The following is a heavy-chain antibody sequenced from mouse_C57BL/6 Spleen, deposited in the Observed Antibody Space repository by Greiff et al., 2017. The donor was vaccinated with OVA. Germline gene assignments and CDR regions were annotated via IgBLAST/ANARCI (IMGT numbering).Heavy chain of an antibody. V-gene: IGHV1-59*01. Sequence: QVQLQQPGAELVRPGTSVKLSCKASGYTFTSYWMHWVKQRPGQGLEWIGVIDPSDSYTNYNQKFKGKATLTVDTSSSTAYMQLSSLTSEDSAVYYCARFYSNSSYYAMDYWGQGTSVTVSS. CDR1: GYTFTSYW. CDR2: IDPSDSYT. D-gene: IGHD2-5*01. CDR3: ARFYSNSSYYAMDY. J-gene: IGHJ4*01.